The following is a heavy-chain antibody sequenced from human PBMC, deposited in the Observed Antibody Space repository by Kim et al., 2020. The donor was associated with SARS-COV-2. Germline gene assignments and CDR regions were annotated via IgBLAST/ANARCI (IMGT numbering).Heavy chain of an antibody. CDR2: ISYDGSNK. Sequence: GGSLRLSCAASGFTFSSYAMHWVRQAPGKGLEWVAVISYDGSNKYYADSVKGRFTISRDNSKNTLYLQMNSLRAEDTAVYYCARDSGTGYSSSWYFDYWGQGTLVTVSS. CDR3: ARDSGTGYSSSWYFDY. CDR1: GFTFSSYA. V-gene: IGHV3-30-3*01. J-gene: IGHJ4*02. D-gene: IGHD6-13*01.